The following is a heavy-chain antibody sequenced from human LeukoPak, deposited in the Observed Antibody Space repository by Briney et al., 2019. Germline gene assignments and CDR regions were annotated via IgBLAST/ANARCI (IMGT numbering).Heavy chain of an antibody. V-gene: IGHV4-34*01. CDR1: GGSFSGYY. D-gene: IGHD1-26*01. CDR2: INHSGST. Sequence: SETLSLTCAVYGGSFSGYYWSWIRQPPGKGLEWIGEINHSGSTNYNPSLKSRVTISVDTSKNQFSLKLSSVTAADTAVYYCARGPQRWELPLIDYWGQGTLVTVSS. J-gene: IGHJ4*02. CDR3: ARGPQRWELPLIDY.